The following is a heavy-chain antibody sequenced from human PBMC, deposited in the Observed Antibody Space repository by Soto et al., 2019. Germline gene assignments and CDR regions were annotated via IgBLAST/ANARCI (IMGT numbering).Heavy chain of an antibody. J-gene: IGHJ6*02. D-gene: IGHD4-17*01. CDR1: GFTFSSYG. CDR2: ISYDGSNK. Sequence: QVQLVESGGGVVQPGRSLRLSCAASGFTFSSYGMHWVRQAPGKGLEWVAVISYDGSNKYYADSVKGRFTISRDNSKNXQYLQMNSLRAEDTAVYYCAKDGPPGYGDYAGGMDVWGQGTTVTVSS. V-gene: IGHV3-30*18. CDR3: AKDGPPGYGDYAGGMDV.